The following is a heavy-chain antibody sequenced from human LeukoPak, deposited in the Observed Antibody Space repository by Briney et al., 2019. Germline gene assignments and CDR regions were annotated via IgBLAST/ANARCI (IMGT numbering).Heavy chain of an antibody. CDR1: GYTFTGYY. CDR2: INPNSGGT. Sequence: GASVKVSCKASGYTFTGYYMHWVRQAPGQGLEWMGRINPNSGGTNYAQKFQGRVTMTRDTSISTAYMELSRLRSDDTAVYYCASTYYLSGYYDFWSGYPQSIWGDYWGQGTLVTVSS. CDR3: ASTYYLSGYYDFWSGYPQSIWGDY. V-gene: IGHV1-2*06. D-gene: IGHD3-3*01. J-gene: IGHJ4*02.